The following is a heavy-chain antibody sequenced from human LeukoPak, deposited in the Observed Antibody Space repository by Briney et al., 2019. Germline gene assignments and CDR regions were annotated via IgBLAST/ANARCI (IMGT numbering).Heavy chain of an antibody. D-gene: IGHD5-18*01. V-gene: IGHV4-34*01. CDR1: GGSFSGYY. Sequence: SESLCLTCAAYGGSFSGYYWSWIRQAPGKGLEWVGEINHSGSTNYNPSLKSRVTISVDTSKNQFSLKLSSVTAAHTAVYYCARGRGLYSYGSYYFDYWGQGTLVTVSS. CDR2: INHSGST. CDR3: ARGRGLYSYGSYYFDY. J-gene: IGHJ4*02.